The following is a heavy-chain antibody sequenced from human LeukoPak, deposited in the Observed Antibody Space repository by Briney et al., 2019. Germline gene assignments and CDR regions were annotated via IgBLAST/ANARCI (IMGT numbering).Heavy chain of an antibody. D-gene: IGHD3-10*01. CDR2: ISTYNGNT. CDR1: GYTFTKYD. J-gene: IGHJ3*02. CDR3: ARDGWFGDLDAFDI. Sequence: GASLKVSCKASGYTFTKYDISWVRQAPGQGLERMGWISTYNGNTNHAQKLQGRVTMTTDTSTSTAYMELRSLRSDDTGVYYCARDGWFGDLDAFDIWGQGTMVIVSS. V-gene: IGHV1-18*01.